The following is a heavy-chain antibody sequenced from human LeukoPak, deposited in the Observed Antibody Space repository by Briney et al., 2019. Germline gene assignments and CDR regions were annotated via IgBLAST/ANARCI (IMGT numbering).Heavy chain of an antibody. V-gene: IGHV4-34*01. CDR3: ATKHSVAVAANPPYFDY. CDR2: INQSGRT. CDR1: GGSFSGYY. Sequence: SETLSLTCGVYGGSFSGYYWSRIRQPPGRGLEWIGEINQSGRTNYNPSLKSRVTISVDTSKNQFSLKLTSVTAADTGVYYCATKHSVAVAANPPYFDYWGQGTLVTVSS. J-gene: IGHJ4*02. D-gene: IGHD6-19*01.